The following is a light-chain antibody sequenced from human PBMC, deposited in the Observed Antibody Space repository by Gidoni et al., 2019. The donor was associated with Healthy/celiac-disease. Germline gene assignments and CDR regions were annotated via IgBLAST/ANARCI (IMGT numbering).Light chain of an antibody. CDR2: AAS. Sequence: DIQMTQSPSPLSASVGDRVTITCGASQSISSYLNWYQQKPGKAPKLLIYAASSLQSGVPSRFSGSGSGTDFTLTISSLQPEDFATYYCQQSYSTSITFGQGTRLEIK. V-gene: IGKV1-39*01. J-gene: IGKJ5*01. CDR3: QQSYSTSIT. CDR1: QSISSY.